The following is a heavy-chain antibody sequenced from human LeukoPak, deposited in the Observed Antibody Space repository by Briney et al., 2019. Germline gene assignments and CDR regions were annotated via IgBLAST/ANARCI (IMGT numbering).Heavy chain of an antibody. J-gene: IGHJ4*02. CDR3: ARDFAGEDDY. CDR1: GFTFSSYG. Sequence: PGRSLRLSCATSGFTFSSYGMHWVRQAPGKGLEWVAVISYDGSNKYYADSVKGRFTISRDNSKNTLYLQMNSLRAEDTAVYYCARDFAGEDDYWGQGTLVTVSS. V-gene: IGHV3-30*03. CDR2: ISYDGSNK. D-gene: IGHD7-27*01.